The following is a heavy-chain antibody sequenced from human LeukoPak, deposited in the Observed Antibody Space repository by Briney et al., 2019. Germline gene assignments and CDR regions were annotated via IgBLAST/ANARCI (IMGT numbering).Heavy chain of an antibody. D-gene: IGHD4-23*01. CDR3: ARHSTTVVTFSLSLGYFDY. CDR1: GGSISSYY. V-gene: IGHV4-59*01. J-gene: IGHJ4*02. Sequence: SETLSLTCTVSGGSISSYYCSWIRQPPGPGRRGFGYIYYSGSTNYNPSHKSRVTISVDTSKNQFSMKLSSVTAADTAVDYCARHSTTVVTFSLSLGYFDYWGQGTLVTVSS. CDR2: IYYSGST.